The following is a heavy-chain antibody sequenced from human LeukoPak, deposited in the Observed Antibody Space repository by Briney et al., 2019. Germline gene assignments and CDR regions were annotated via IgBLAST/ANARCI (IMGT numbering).Heavy chain of an antibody. CDR1: GFTFSSYS. CDR2: ISSSSSYI. V-gene: IGHV3-21*01. J-gene: IGHJ4*02. D-gene: IGHD3-10*01. CDR3: VRGARVSGTASDY. Sequence: GGSLRLSCAASGFTFSSYSMNWVRQAPGKGLEWVSSISSSSSYIYYADSVKGRFTISRDNAKNSLYLQMNSLRAEDTAVYYCVRGARVSGTASDYWGQGTLVTVSS.